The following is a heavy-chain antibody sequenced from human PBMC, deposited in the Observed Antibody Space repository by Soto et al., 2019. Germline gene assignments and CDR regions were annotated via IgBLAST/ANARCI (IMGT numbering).Heavy chain of an antibody. CDR1: GGTFSSYA. D-gene: IGHD3-9*01. V-gene: IGHV1-69*06. Sequence: SVKVSCKASGGTFSSYAISWVRQAPGQGLEWMGGIIPIFGTANYAQKFQGRVTITADKSTSTAYMELSSLRSEDTAVYYCATEIVLRYFDWLLPQPYYYYGMDVWGQGTTVTVSS. J-gene: IGHJ6*02. CDR3: ATEIVLRYFDWLLPQPYYYYGMDV. CDR2: IIPIFGTA.